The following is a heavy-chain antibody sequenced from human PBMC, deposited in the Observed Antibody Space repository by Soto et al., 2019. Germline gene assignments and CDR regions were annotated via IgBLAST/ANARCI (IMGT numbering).Heavy chain of an antibody. CDR1: GYTFIKYD. J-gene: IGHJ6*02. D-gene: IGHD3-3*01. V-gene: IGHV1-18*01. CDR2: ISPHNGDT. Sequence: QVQLVQSGAEVKKPGASVKLSCKASGYTFIKYDISWVRQAPGQGLEWMGWISPHNGDTDSAQKFQGRVAMTTETFTTTAYMELRSLSFDDTAVYYCAIRDFRSGSGVDVWGQGTTVTVSS. CDR3: AIRDFRSGSGVDV.